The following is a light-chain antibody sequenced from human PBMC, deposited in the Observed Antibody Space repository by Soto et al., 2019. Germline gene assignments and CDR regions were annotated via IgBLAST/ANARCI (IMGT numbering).Light chain of an antibody. CDR1: SSNIGAGYD. Sequence: QSALTKPPSASGAPGQRVTISCTWSSSNIGAGYDVHWYQQLPGTAPKLLIYANSNRPSGVPGRFSGSKSGTSASLAITGLQAEDESDYYCQSYDSSLSGYVFGTGTKLTVL. V-gene: IGLV1-40*01. CDR2: ANS. J-gene: IGLJ1*01. CDR3: QSYDSSLSGYV.